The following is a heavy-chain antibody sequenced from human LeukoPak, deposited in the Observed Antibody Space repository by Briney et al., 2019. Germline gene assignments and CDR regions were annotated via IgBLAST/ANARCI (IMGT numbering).Heavy chain of an antibody. CDR2: ISYDGSNK. J-gene: IGHJ4*02. V-gene: IGHV3-30-3*01. Sequence: GRSLRLSCAASGFTFSSYAMHWVRQAPGKGLEWVAVISYDGSNKYYAASVKGRFTISRDNSKNTLYLQMNSQRAEDTAVYYCARGLDYYGSGTLSAALYYFDYWGQGTLVTVSS. CDR3: ARGLDYYGSGTLSAALYYFDY. D-gene: IGHD3-10*01. CDR1: GFTFSSYA.